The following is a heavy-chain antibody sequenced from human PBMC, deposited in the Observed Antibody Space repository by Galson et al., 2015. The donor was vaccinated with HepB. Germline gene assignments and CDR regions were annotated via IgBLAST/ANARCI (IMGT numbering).Heavy chain of an antibody. J-gene: IGHJ4*02. CDR2: NFYSGST. Sequence: ETLSLTCTVSGGSISSSNYYWGWIRQPPGKGLEWIGSNFYSGSTYYNPSPKGRVTISVETSKNQLSLKVNSVPAADTAFYYCASGRRDGYRYFDYWGQGTLVTVSS. CDR3: ASGRRDGYRYFDY. V-gene: IGHV4-39*01. D-gene: IGHD5-24*01. CDR1: GGSISSSNYY.